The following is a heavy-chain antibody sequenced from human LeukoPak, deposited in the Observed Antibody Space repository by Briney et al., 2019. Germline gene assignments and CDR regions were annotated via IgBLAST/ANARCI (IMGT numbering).Heavy chain of an antibody. CDR2: ISWNSGSI. D-gene: IGHD3-16*01. Sequence: TGGSLRPSCAASGFTFDDYAMHWVRQAPGKGLEWVSGISWNSGSIGYADSVKGRFTISRDNAKNSLYLQMNSLRAEDTALYYCAKGRMTTLDYWGQGTLVTVSS. CDR1: GFTFDDYA. V-gene: IGHV3-9*01. CDR3: AKGRMTTLDY. J-gene: IGHJ4*02.